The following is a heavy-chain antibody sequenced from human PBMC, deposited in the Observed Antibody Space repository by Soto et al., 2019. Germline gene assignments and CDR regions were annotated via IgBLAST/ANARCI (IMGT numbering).Heavy chain of an antibody. CDR1: GFTFSSYA. V-gene: IGHV3-23*01. CDR2: ISGSGGST. D-gene: IGHD2-2*01. CDR3: AKAAVVVVPAATFDY. Sequence: PGGSLRLSCSASGFTFSSYAMHWVRQAPGKGLEWVSAISGSGGSTYYADSVKGRFTISRDNSKNTLYLQMNSLRAEDTAVYYCAKAAVVVVPAATFDYWGQGTLVTVPQ. J-gene: IGHJ4*02.